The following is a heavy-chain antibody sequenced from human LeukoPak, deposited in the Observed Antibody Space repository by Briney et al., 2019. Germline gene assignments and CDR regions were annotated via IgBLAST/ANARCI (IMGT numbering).Heavy chain of an antibody. Sequence: NSSETLSLTCAVSGGSISSSNWWSWVRQPPGKGLEWIGEIYHSGSTNYNPSLKSRVTISVDKSKNQFSLKLSSVTAADTAVYYCARGTGSGTRAFDIWGQGTMVTVSS. CDR3: ARGTGSGTRAFDI. V-gene: IGHV4-4*02. D-gene: IGHD3-3*01. CDR1: GGSISSSNW. CDR2: IYHSGST. J-gene: IGHJ3*02.